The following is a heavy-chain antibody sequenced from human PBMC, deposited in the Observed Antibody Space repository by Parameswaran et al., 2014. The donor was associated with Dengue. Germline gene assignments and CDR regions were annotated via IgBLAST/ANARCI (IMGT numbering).Heavy chain of an antibody. CDR3: AAPEMSARLGTTDGMDV. V-gene: IGHV1-18*01. J-gene: IGHJ6*02. CDR2: ISAYNGNT. D-gene: IGHD2/OR15-2a*01. Sequence: WVRQAPGQGLEWMGWISAYNGNTYYAQKFQGRVTLTTDTSTGTAYMELRSLRSDDTAVYYCAAPEMSARLGTTDGMDVWGQGTTVTVSS.